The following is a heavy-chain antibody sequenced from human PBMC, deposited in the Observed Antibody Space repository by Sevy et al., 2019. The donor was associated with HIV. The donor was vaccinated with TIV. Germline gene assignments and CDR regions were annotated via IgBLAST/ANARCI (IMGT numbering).Heavy chain of an antibody. Sequence: GGSLRLSCAASGFTFGSYGMHWVRQTPGKGLQWVSVISDSGRSTYYADSVQGRVTISRDNSKNTMHLHMNSLRVEDTATYYCARRPDFGVIIPTGVLDVWGQGTTVTDSS. CDR1: GFTFGSYG. V-gene: IGHV3-23*01. D-gene: IGHD3-3*01. CDR3: ARRPDFGVIIPTGVLDV. CDR2: ISDSGRST. J-gene: IGHJ6*02.